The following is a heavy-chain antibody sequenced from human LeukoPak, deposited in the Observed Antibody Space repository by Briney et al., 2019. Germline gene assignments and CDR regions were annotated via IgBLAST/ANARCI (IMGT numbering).Heavy chain of an antibody. V-gene: IGHV3-23*01. D-gene: IGHD3-10*01. CDR2: ISGSGGST. J-gene: IGHJ4*02. CDR3: ANPSYYYGSGSPDY. Sequence: PGGSLRLSCAASGFTFSSYAMSWVRQAPGKGLEWVSAISGSGGSTYYADSVKGRFTISRDNSKNTLYLQMNSLRAEDTAVYYCANPSYYYGSGSPDYWGQGTLVTVSS. CDR1: GFTFSSYA.